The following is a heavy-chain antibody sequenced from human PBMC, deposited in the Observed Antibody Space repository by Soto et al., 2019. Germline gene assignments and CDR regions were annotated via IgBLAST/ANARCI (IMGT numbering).Heavy chain of an antibody. Sequence: VQLVESGGGLVQPGRSLRLSCAASGFTFDDYAMHWVRQAPGKGLEWVSGISWNSGSIGYADSVKGRFTISRDNAKNSLYLQMNSLRAEDTALYYCAKDMIVVVPAANGGAFDIWGQGTMVTVSS. CDR3: AKDMIVVVPAANGGAFDI. J-gene: IGHJ3*02. CDR1: GFTFDDYA. D-gene: IGHD2-2*01. CDR2: ISWNSGSI. V-gene: IGHV3-9*01.